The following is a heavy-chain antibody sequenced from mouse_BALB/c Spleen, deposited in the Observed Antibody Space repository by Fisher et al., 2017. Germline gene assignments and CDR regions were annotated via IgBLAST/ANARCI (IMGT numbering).Heavy chain of an antibody. J-gene: IGHJ4*01. V-gene: IGHV1-69*02. D-gene: IGHD1-1*01. Sequence: KFKGKATLTVDKSSSTAYMELSSLTSVDSAVYYCARSDYGSSSGAMDYWGQGTSVTVSS. CDR3: ARSDYGSSSGAMDY.